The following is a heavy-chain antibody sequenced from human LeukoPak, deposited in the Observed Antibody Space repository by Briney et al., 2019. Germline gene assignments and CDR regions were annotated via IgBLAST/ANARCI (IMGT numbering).Heavy chain of an antibody. CDR1: GFTFSSYS. CDR2: ISSSSSYI. J-gene: IGHJ1*01. CDR3: ARVGCSSTSCPKYFQH. V-gene: IGHV3-21*01. Sequence: PGGSLRLSCAASGFTFSSYSMNWVRQAPGKGLEWVSPISSSSSYIYYADSVKGRFTISRDNAKNSLYLQMNSLRAEDTAVYYCARVGCSSTSCPKYFQHWGQGTLVTVSS. D-gene: IGHD2-2*01.